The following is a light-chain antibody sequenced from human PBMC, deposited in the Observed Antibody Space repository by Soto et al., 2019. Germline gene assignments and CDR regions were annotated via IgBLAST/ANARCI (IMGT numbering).Light chain of an antibody. CDR1: QAIGNW. V-gene: IGKV1-12*01. J-gene: IGKJ2*01. CDR2: SAS. Sequence: DIQVTQSPSSVSASVGDTVTITCRASQAIGNWLGWYQQKTGKPPKLLIQSASTLQGGVPSRFSGSGAGTDFTLTISSLQPEDFATYYCQQANSFPYTCGQGTKLEIK. CDR3: QQANSFPYT.